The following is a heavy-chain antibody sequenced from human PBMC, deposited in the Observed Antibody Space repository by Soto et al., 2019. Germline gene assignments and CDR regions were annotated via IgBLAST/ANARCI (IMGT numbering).Heavy chain of an antibody. D-gene: IGHD3-10*01. Sequence: ESGGGVVQPGRSLRLSCAASGFTFSSYGMHWVRQVPGKGLEWVAVIWYDGSNKYYADSVKGRFTISRDNSKNTLYLQMNSLRAEDTAVYYCARDYYYGSGSYYNVPYYFDYWGQGTLVTVSS. V-gene: IGHV3-33*01. CDR2: IWYDGSNK. J-gene: IGHJ4*02. CDR1: GFTFSSYG. CDR3: ARDYYYGSGSYYNVPYYFDY.